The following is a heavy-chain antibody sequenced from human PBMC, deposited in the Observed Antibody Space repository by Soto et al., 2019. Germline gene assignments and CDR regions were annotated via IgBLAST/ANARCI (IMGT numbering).Heavy chain of an antibody. D-gene: IGHD2-2*01. CDR2: ISYDSSNK. CDR1: GFSFSNYA. Sequence: GGSLRLSCAASGFSFSNYAMHWARQAPGEGLEWVAVISYDSSNKYYADSVKGRFTIARDNSKNTLYMQMNGLRAEDTAVYYCAXAEGIGIVVVPAAPPDNWGQGTLVTVSS. V-gene: IGHV3-30-3*01. CDR3: AXAEGIGIVVVPAAPPDN. J-gene: IGHJ4*02.